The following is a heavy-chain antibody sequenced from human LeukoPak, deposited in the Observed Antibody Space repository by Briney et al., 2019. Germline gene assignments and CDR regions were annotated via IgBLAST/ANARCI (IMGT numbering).Heavy chain of an antibody. J-gene: IGHJ4*02. CDR2: IYYSGST. CDR3: ARPSLYDSSGYPFDY. Sequence: PSETLSLTYTVSGGSISSSSYYWGWIRHPPGKGLEWNGRIYYSGSTYYNPSLKSRVTISVVTSKNQFSLKLSSVTAADTAVYYCARPSLYDSSGYPFDYWGQGTLVTLSS. V-gene: IGHV4-39*01. CDR1: GGSISSSSYY. D-gene: IGHD3-22*01.